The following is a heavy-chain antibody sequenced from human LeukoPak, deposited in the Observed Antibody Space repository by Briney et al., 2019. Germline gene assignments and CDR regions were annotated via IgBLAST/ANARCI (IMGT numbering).Heavy chain of an antibody. J-gene: IGHJ3*02. CDR2: IIPIFGTA. CDR1: GGTFSSYA. V-gene: IGHV1-69*05. D-gene: IGHD1-26*01. CDR3: ARLNGRGARIVDI. Sequence: GASVKVSCKASGGTFSSYAISWVRQAPGQGLEWMGGIIPIFGTANYAQKFQGRVTITTDESTSTAYMELSSLRSEDTAVYYCARLNGRGARIVDIWGQGTMVTVSS.